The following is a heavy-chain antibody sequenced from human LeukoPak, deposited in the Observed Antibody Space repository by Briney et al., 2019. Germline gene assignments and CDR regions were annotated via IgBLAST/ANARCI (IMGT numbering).Heavy chain of an antibody. CDR2: NYSGGTT. J-gene: IGHJ4*02. CDR1: GFTVSNNY. V-gene: IGHV3-53*01. Sequence: GGSLRLSCAASGFTVSNNYMSWVRQAPGKGLECVLVNYSGGTTFYADSVKGRFTISRDNSKNMLYLQMNSLRAEDTAFYYCARVYCSSTSCHFDYWGQGTLVTVSS. CDR3: ARVYCSSTSCHFDY. D-gene: IGHD2-2*01.